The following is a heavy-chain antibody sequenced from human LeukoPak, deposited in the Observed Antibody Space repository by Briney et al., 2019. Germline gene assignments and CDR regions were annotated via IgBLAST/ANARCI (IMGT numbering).Heavy chain of an antibody. Sequence: SETLSLTCAVYGGSFSGYYWSWIRQPPGKGLEWIGEINHSGSTNYNPSLKSRVTISVDTSKNQFSLKLSSVTAADTAVYYCARGRSPFDYWGQGTLVTVSS. CDR1: GGSFSGYY. CDR2: INHSGST. J-gene: IGHJ4*02. CDR3: ARGRSPFDY. V-gene: IGHV4-34*01. D-gene: IGHD3-10*01.